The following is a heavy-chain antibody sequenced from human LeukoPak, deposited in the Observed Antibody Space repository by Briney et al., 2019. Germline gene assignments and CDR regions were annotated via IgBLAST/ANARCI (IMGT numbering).Heavy chain of an antibody. CDR3: ARGPTD. J-gene: IGHJ4*02. CDR1: GASISSYY. CDR2: IYYSGST. Sequence: SETLSLTCTVSGASISSYYWSWIRQPPGKGLEWIGYIYYSGSTYYNPSLKSRVTISVDTSKNQFSLKLSSVTAADTAVYYCARGPTDWGQGTLVTVSS. V-gene: IGHV4-59*08.